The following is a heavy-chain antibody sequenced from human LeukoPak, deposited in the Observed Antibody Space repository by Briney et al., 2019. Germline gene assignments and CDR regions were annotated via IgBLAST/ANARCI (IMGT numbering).Heavy chain of an antibody. CDR3: ARDMISTPGGAFDI. CDR2: IWYDGSNK. Sequence: GGSLRLSCAASGFTFSSYGMHWVRQAPGKGLEWVAVIWYDGSNKYYADSVKGRFTISRDNSKNTLYLQMNSLRAEDKAVYYCARDMISTPGGAFDIWGQGTMVTVSS. J-gene: IGHJ3*02. V-gene: IGHV3-33*01. D-gene: IGHD3-22*01. CDR1: GFTFSSYG.